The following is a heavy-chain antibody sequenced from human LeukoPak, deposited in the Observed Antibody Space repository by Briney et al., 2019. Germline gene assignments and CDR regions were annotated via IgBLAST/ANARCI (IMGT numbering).Heavy chain of an antibody. Sequence: SETLSLTCTVSGGSISSSSYYWGWIRQPPGKGLEWIGEINHRGSTNYNPSLKSRVTISVDTSKNQFSLKLSSVTAADTAVYYCARGSDCSGGSCYSSLVVYDAFDIWGQGTMVTVSS. CDR3: ARGSDCSGGSCYSSLVVYDAFDI. D-gene: IGHD2-15*01. CDR2: INHRGST. V-gene: IGHV4-39*07. J-gene: IGHJ3*02. CDR1: GGSISSSSYY.